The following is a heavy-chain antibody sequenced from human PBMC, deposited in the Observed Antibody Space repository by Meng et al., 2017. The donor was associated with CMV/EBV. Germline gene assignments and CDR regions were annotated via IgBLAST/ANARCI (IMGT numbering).Heavy chain of an antibody. CDR2: ITTGSSHM. V-gene: IGHV3-21*01. J-gene: IGHJ4*02. CDR3: ARDQWREIDY. D-gene: IGHD6-19*01. CDR1: GFTFSSYS. Sequence: AGSLRLSCAASGFTFSSYSMNWVRQAPGKGLEWVSSITTGSSHMYYADSVKGRFTISRDNAKKSLYLQMNSLRAEDTAVYYCARDQWREIDYWGQGTLVTVSS.